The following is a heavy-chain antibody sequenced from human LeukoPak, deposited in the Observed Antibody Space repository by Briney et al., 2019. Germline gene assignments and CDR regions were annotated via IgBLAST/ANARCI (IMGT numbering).Heavy chain of an antibody. CDR1: GYTLTELS. D-gene: IGHD1-26*01. Sequence: GASVKVSCKVSGYTLTELSMHWVRQAPGKGLEWMGGFDPEDGETFYAQKFQGRVTMTEDTSTDTAYMELSSLRSEDTAVYFCARATWDPNYYYYMDVWGKGTTVTISS. CDR3: ARATWDPNYYYYMDV. CDR2: FDPEDGET. J-gene: IGHJ6*03. V-gene: IGHV1-24*01.